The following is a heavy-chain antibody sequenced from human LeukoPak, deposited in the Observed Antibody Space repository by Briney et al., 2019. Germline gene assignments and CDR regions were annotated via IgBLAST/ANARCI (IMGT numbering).Heavy chain of an antibody. CDR2: IYHSGST. J-gene: IGHJ5*02. CDR1: GYSISSGYY. Sequence: SETLSLTXAVSGYSISSGYYWGWIRQPPGKGLEWIGSIYHSGSTYYNPSLKSRVTISVDTSKNQFSLKLSSVTAADTAVYYCARHNIVVVPAAIRGNWFDPWGQGTLVTVSS. D-gene: IGHD2-2*02. V-gene: IGHV4-38-2*01. CDR3: ARHNIVVVPAAIRGNWFDP.